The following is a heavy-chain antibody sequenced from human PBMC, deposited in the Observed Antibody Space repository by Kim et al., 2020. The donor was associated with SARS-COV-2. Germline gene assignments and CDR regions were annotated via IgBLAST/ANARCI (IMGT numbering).Heavy chain of an antibody. CDR3: AREPFWGYGRGWYFDL. CDR2: INSDGSST. D-gene: IGHD7-27*01. Sequence: GGSLRLSCAASGFTFSSYWMHWVRQAPGKGLVWVSRINSDGSSTSYADSVKGRFTISRDNAKNTLYLQMNSLRAEDTAVYYCAREPFWGYGRGWYFDLWGRGTLVTVSS. CDR1: GFTFSSYW. J-gene: IGHJ2*01. V-gene: IGHV3-74*01.